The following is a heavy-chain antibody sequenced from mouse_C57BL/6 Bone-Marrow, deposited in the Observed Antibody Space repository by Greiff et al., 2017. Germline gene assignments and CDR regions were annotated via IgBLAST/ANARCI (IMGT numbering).Heavy chain of an antibody. J-gene: IGHJ2*01. Sequence: EVKVEESGGGLVQPGGSMKLSCAASGFTFSDAWMDWVRQSPEKGLEWVAEIRNKANNHAPYYAESVKGRFTISRDDSKSSVYLQMNSLRAEDTGIYYCTRPYGNYGFDYWGQGTTLTVSS. CDR3: TRPYGNYGFDY. CDR1: GFTFSDAW. D-gene: IGHD2-1*01. V-gene: IGHV6-6*01. CDR2: IRNKANNHAP.